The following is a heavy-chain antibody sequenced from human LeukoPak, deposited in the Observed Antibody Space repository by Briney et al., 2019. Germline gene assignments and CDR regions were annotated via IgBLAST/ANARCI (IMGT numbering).Heavy chain of an antibody. CDR2: IYYSGST. CDR3: ARVNGSGYHDAFDI. J-gene: IGHJ3*02. V-gene: IGHV4-31*03. Sequence: PSETLSLTCTVSGGSISSGGYYWSWIRQHPGKGLEWIGYIYYSGSTYYNPSLKSRVTISVDTSKNQFSLKLGSVTAADTAVYYCARVNGSGYHDAFDIWGQGTMVTVSS. D-gene: IGHD3-22*01. CDR1: GGSISSGGYY.